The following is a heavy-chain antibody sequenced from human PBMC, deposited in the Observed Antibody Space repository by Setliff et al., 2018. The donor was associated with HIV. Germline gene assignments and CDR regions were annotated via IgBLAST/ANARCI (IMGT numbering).Heavy chain of an antibody. Sequence: PGESLKISCKGSGYSFTSYWIAWVRQMPGKGLEWMGIIYPGNSDTRYSPSFQGQVTISADKSISTAYLQWSSLKASDTAIYYCAGHLSGNFWSDFDAFDIWGQGTMVTVSS. CDR2: IYPGNSDT. J-gene: IGHJ3*02. CDR1: GYSFTSYW. CDR3: AGHLSGNFWSDFDAFDI. V-gene: IGHV5-51*01. D-gene: IGHD3-3*01.